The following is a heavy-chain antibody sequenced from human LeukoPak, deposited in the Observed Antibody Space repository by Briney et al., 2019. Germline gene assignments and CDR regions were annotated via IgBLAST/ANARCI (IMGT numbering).Heavy chain of an antibody. J-gene: IGHJ4*02. CDR3: ATSGGTLGPTNYFAY. V-gene: IGHV4-34*01. Sequence: KPSETLSLTCAVYGGSFSGYYWSWIRQPPGKGLEWIGEINHSGSTNYNPSLKSRVTISVDTSKNQFSLKLSSVTAADTAVYYCATSGGTLGPTNYFAYWGQGTLVTVSS. D-gene: IGHD3-16*01. CDR1: GGSFSGYY. CDR2: INHSGST.